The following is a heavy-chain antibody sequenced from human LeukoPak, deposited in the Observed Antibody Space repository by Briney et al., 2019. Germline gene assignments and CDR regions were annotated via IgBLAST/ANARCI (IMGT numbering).Heavy chain of an antibody. CDR1: VFIFSRNT. V-gene: IGHV3-30-3*01. CDR2: MSYDGSNQ. CDR3: ARDGQNVDTAMVPDY. J-gene: IGHJ4*02. Sequence: GGSLRLSCTASVFIFSRNTMRWVRQAPGKGLEWVGVMSYDGSNQYYADSVKGRFTISRDNSKNTLYLEMNSLRADDTAVYYCARDGQNVDTAMVPDYWGQGTLVTVSS. D-gene: IGHD5-18*01.